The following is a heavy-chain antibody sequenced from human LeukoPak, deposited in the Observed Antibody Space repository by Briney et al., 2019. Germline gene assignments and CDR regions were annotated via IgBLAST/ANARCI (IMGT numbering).Heavy chain of an antibody. D-gene: IGHD3-22*01. CDR1: GFTFSSYA. CDR3: ARGVYVSNPPVAFDI. Sequence: GGSLRHPRAASGFTFSSYAMSWVRQAPGKGLEWVSAISGSGGSTYYADSVKGRFTISRDNSKNTLYLQMNSLRAEDTAVYYCARGVYVSNPPVAFDIWGPATMVTVSS. CDR2: ISGSGGST. V-gene: IGHV3-23*01. J-gene: IGHJ3*02.